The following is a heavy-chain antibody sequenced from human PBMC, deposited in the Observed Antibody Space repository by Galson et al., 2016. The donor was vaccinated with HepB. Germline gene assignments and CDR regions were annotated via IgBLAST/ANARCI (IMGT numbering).Heavy chain of an antibody. CDR3: SRDPRHIGRFGVVTPYFDY. CDR1: RFIFGNYG. CDR2: ISGNAANT. Sequence: SLRLSCATSRFIFGNYGMSWVRQAPGKGLELVAGISGNAANTDYADSVKGRFTISRDNFKSTLFPQMNDLRVGDTAVYYCSRDPRHIGRFGVVTPYFDYWGQGILVTVSS. V-gene: IGHV3-23*01. D-gene: IGHD3-3*01. J-gene: IGHJ4*02.